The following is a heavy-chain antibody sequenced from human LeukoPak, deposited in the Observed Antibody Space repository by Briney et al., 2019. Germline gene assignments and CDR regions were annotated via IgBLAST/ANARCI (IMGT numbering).Heavy chain of an antibody. CDR2: IYYSGWP. CDR3: ARHGMPAADPFDY. D-gene: IGHD6-13*01. J-gene: IGHJ4*02. CDR1: GGSISSSSYY. Sequence: AWTLSLTCTVSGGSISSSSYYWGWLRQPPGKGLEWIGSIYYSGWPYYNPSLKSRVTISVDTSKTQLSLKLSSVTAADTAVYYCARHGMPAADPFDYWGQGTLVTVSS. V-gene: IGHV4-39*01.